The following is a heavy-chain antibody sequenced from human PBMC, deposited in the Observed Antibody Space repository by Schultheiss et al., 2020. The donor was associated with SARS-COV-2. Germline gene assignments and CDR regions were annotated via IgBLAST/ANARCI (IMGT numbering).Heavy chain of an antibody. D-gene: IGHD3-10*01. V-gene: IGHV3-74*01. CDR3: ASKGYNTMVRGVIIH. CDR2: INSDGSST. Sequence: GGSLRLSCAASGFTFSSYWMHWVRQAPGKGLVWVSRINSDGSSTSYADSVKGRFTISRDNAKNSLYLQMNSLRDEDTAVYYCASKGYNTMVRGVIIHWGQGTLVTVSS. J-gene: IGHJ4*02. CDR1: GFTFSSYW.